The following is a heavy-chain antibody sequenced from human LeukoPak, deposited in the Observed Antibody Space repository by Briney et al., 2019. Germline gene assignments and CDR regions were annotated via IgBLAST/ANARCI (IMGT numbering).Heavy chain of an antibody. D-gene: IGHD3-22*01. CDR1: GYTFTSYY. V-gene: IGHV1-46*03. CDR2: INPSGGST. Sequence: ASVKVSCXASGYTFTSYYMHWVRQAPGQGLEWMGIINPSGGSTSYAQKFQGRVTMARDTSTSTVYMELSSLRSEDTAVYYCARDGVYDSSGYLNWFDPWGQGTLVTVSS. CDR3: ARDGVYDSSGYLNWFDP. J-gene: IGHJ5*02.